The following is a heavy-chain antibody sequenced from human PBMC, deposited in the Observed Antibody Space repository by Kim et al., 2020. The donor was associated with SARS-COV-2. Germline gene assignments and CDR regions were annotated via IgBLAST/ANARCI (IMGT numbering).Heavy chain of an antibody. CDR2: ISYDGSNK. V-gene: IGHV3-30*04. CDR1: GFTFSSYA. Sequence: GGSLRLSCAASGFTFSSYAMHWVRQAPGKGLEWVAVISYDGSNKYYADSVKGRFTISRDNSKNTLYLQMNSLRAEDTAVYYCARDPRQQWLVGYFDYWGQGTLVTVSS. J-gene: IGHJ4*02. D-gene: IGHD6-19*01. CDR3: ARDPRQQWLVGYFDY.